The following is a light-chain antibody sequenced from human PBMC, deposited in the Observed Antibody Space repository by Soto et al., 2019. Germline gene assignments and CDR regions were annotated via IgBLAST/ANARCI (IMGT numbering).Light chain of an antibody. J-gene: IGKJ1*01. CDR3: QQYNSYWT. CDR1: QSISSW. V-gene: IGKV1-5*01. Sequence: DIQMTQSPSTLSASVGDRVTITCRASQSISSWLAWYQQKPGKAPKLLIYDASSLESGVPSRFSGSGSGTEFTLTMSSLQPHDFATYYCQQYNSYWTFGQGTKVEIK. CDR2: DAS.